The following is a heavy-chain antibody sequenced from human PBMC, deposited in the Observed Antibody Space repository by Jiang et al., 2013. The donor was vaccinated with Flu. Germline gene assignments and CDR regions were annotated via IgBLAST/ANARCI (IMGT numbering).Heavy chain of an antibody. Sequence: GLVKPSETLSLTCAVSGYSISSGYYWGWIRQPPGKGLEWIGSIYHSGSTYYNPSLKSRVTISVDTSKNQFSLKLSSVTAADTAVYYCARQEVVRGKAVGHGAFDIWGQGTMVTVSS. CDR2: IYHSGST. CDR1: GYSISSGYY. J-gene: IGHJ3*02. D-gene: IGHD3-10*01. V-gene: IGHV4-38-2*01. CDR3: ARQEVVRGKAVGHGAFDI.